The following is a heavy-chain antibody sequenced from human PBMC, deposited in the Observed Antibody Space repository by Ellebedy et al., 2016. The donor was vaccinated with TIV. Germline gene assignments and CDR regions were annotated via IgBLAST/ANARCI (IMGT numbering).Heavy chain of an antibody. CDR1: GGSISSGDYS. V-gene: IGHV4-30-2*01. D-gene: IGHD1-7*01. Sequence: SETLSLXXAVSGGSISSGDYSWSWIRLPPGKGLEWLGYIYHSGSTYYNPSLKSRVTISVDRSKNQFSLKLSSVTAADTAVYYCARISGTTFDYWGQGTLVTVSS. CDR3: ARISGTTFDY. CDR2: IYHSGST. J-gene: IGHJ4*02.